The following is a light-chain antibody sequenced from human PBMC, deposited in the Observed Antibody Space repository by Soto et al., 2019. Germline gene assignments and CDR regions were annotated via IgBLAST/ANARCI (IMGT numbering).Light chain of an antibody. J-gene: IGKJ1*01. CDR2: GAS. V-gene: IGKV3-20*01. Sequence: SVLTQSPGPLSWSAGERATPSCMARQSVSSSYLAWYQQKRGQAPRLLIYGASSRATGIPDRFSGSGSGTDFTLTISSLEPEDFAVYYCQQYGSSPRTFGQGTQVEIK. CDR3: QQYGSSPRT. CDR1: QSVSSSY.